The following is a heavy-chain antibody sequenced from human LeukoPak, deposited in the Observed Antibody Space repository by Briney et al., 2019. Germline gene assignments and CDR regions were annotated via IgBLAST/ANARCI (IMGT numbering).Heavy chain of an antibody. D-gene: IGHD1-26*01. Sequence: SVKVSCKASGGTFSSYAISWVRQAPGQGLEWMGRTIPIFGIANYAQKFQGRVTITADKSTSTAYMELSSLRSEDTAVYYCASTYSGSYGENAFDIWGQGTMVTVSS. V-gene: IGHV1-69*04. CDR2: TIPIFGIA. CDR1: GGTFSSYA. CDR3: ASTYSGSYGENAFDI. J-gene: IGHJ3*02.